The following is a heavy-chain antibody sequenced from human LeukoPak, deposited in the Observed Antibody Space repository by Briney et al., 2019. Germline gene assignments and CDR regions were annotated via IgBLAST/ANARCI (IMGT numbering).Heavy chain of an antibody. CDR1: GYTFTSYG. CDR2: ISAYNGNT. D-gene: IGHD3-10*01. V-gene: IGHV1-18*01. J-gene: IGHJ4*02. CDR3: ARDLVGSAISYSSGAWDY. Sequence: GASVKVSCKASGYTFTSYGISWVRQAPGQGLEWMGWISAYNGNTNYAQKLQGRVTMTTDTSTSTAYMELSSLRPEDTAVYYCARDLVGSAISYSSGAWDYWGQGTLVTVSS.